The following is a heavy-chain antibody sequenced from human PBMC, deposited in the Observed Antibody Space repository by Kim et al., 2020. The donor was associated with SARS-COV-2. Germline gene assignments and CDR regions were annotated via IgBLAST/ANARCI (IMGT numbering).Heavy chain of an antibody. Sequence: LKSRVTISVDTSKNQFSLKLSSVTAADTAVYYCASLSWGYYYGSGSNGYWGQGTLVTVSS. J-gene: IGHJ4*02. CDR3: ASLSWGYYYGSGSNGY. V-gene: IGHV4-34*01. D-gene: IGHD3-10*01.